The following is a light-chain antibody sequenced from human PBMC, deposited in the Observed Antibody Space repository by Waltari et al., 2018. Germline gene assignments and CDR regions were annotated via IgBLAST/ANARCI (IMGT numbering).Light chain of an antibody. V-gene: IGKV3-20*01. Sequence: EIVLTQSPGTLSLSPGERATLSCTASRSFSSSSLAWYQQKPGQAPRLLIHGASSRATGIPDRFSGSGSGTDFTLTISRLEPEDFAVYYCQQYGSSLLTFGGGTKVEIK. CDR2: GAS. J-gene: IGKJ4*01. CDR3: QQYGSSLLT. CDR1: RSFSSSS.